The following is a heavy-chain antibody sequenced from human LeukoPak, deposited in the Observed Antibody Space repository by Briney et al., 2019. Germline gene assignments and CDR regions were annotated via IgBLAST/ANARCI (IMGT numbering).Heavy chain of an antibody. CDR1: GYTFTSYG. D-gene: IGHD3-22*01. V-gene: IGHV1-18*01. J-gene: IGHJ6*02. CDR2: ISAYNGNT. CDR3: ARSAASYYDSSGYPAHYYYYYGMDV. Sequence: ASVKVSCKASGYTFTSYGISWVRQAPGQELEWMGWISAYNGNTNYAQKLQGRVTMTTDTSTSTAYMELRSLRSDDTAVYYCARSAASYYDSSGYPAHYYYYYGMDVWGQGTTVTVSS.